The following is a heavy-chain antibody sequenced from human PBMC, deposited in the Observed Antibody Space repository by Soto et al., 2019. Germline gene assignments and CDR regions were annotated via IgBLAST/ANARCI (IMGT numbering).Heavy chain of an antibody. D-gene: IGHD3-10*01. J-gene: IGHJ4*02. CDR2: IKSKTDGETT. CDR1: GFTFSNAW. Sequence: GGSLRLSCAASGFTFSNAWMSWVRQAPGKGLEWVGRIKSKTDGETTDYAAPVKGRFTISRDDSKNTLYLQMNRLKTEDTAVYYCTTDRGVGGFGYWGQGTLVTVSS. V-gene: IGHV3-15*01. CDR3: TTDRGVGGFGY.